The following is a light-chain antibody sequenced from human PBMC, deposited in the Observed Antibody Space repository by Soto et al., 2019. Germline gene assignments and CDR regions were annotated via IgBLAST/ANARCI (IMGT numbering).Light chain of an antibody. J-gene: IGKJ5*01. CDR1: QSVSSN. CDR2: DAS. CDR3: QQYHNWPIT. V-gene: IGKV3-15*01. Sequence: EIVMTQSPATLSVSPGESATLSCRASQSVSSNLAWHQQKPGQAPRILMYDASTRATGISARFSGSGSGTEFTLTILSLQSEDFAVYYCQQYHNWPITFGQGTRLDI.